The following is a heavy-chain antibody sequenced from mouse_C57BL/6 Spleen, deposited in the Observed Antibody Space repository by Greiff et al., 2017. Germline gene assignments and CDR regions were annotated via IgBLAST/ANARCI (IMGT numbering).Heavy chain of an antibody. V-gene: IGHV1-54*01. CDR1: GYAFTNYS. CDR2: INPGSGGT. D-gene: IGHD3-2*02. J-gene: IGHJ2*01. CDR3: ARRGRQLRLEGDY. Sequence: VQLQESGAELVRPGTSVKVSCKASGYAFTNYSIEWVKQRPGQGLEWIGVINPGSGGTNYNEKFKGKATLTADKSSSTAYMQLSSLTSEDTAVYYCARRGRQLRLEGDYWGQGTTLTVSS.